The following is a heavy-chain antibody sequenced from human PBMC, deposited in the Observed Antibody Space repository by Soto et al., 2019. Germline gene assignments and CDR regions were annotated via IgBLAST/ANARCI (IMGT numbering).Heavy chain of an antibody. CDR1: SGSISSYY. V-gene: IGHV4-59*01. Sequence: PSETLSLTCTFSSGSISSYYWSLIRQPPGKGLEWIGYIYYSGSTNYNPSLKSRVTISVDTSKNQFSLKLSSVTAADTAVYYCARVWGGAFDIWGQGTMVTVSS. CDR3: ARVWGGAFDI. CDR2: IYYSGST. J-gene: IGHJ3*02. D-gene: IGHD3-10*01.